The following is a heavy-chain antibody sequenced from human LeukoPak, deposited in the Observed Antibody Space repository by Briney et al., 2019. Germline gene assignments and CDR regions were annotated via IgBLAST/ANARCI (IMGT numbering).Heavy chain of an antibody. CDR3: ARGLRWLQFDY. D-gene: IGHD5-24*01. CDR2: INRSGST. CDR1: GGSFSGYY. J-gene: IGHJ4*02. V-gene: IGHV4-34*01. Sequence: PSETLSLTCAVYGGSFSGYYWSWIRQPPGKGLEWIGEINRSGSTNYNPSLKSRVTISVDTSKNQFSLKLSSVTAADTAVYYCARGLRWLQFDYWGQGTLVTVSS.